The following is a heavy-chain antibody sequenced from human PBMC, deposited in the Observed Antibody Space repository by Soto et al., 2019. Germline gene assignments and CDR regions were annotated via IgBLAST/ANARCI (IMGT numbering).Heavy chain of an antibody. CDR2: ISAYNGNT. CDR3: ARERRITIFGVVTRPYYYGMDV. Sequence: GASLKVSCKASGYTFTSYGISWVRQAPGQGLEWMGWISAYNGNTNYAQKLQGRVTMTTDTSTSTAYMELGSLRSDDTAVYYCARERRITIFGVVTRPYYYGMDVWGQGTTVTVS. CDR1: GYTFTSYG. V-gene: IGHV1-18*01. J-gene: IGHJ6*02. D-gene: IGHD3-3*01.